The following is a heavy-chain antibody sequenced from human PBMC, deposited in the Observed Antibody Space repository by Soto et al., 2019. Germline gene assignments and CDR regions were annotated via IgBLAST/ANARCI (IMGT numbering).Heavy chain of an antibody. CDR3: ARGSSGYGYDAFDI. CDR2: IYGDFCT. V-gene: IGHV3-53*04. J-gene: IGHJ3*02. Sequence: GGSLRLSCAASGFTVSSNYMSWVRQAPGKGLEWVSLIYGDFCTYFADSVKGRFTIYRHNFKNKLHLQMNSLTTEDTAVFYCARGSSGYGYDAFDIWGQGTMVTVSS. D-gene: IGHD5-12*01. CDR1: GFTVSSNY.